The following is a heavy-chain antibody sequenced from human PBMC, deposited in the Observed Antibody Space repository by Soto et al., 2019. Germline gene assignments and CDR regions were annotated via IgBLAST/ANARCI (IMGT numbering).Heavy chain of an antibody. CDR3: ARGRASSKWLDP. CDR2: IYSSGST. V-gene: IGHV4-59*01. J-gene: IGHJ5*02. CDR1: GGSISSYY. Sequence: QVQLQESGPGLVKPSETLSLTCTVSGGSISSYYWSWIRQPPGKELEWIGSIYSSGSTLDNPSLKSRVSISVDTSKNQFSLKLNSVTSADTAVYYCARGRASSKWLDPWGQGTLVTVSS.